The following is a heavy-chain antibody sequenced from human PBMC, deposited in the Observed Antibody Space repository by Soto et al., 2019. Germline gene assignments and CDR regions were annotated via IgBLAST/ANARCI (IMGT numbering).Heavy chain of an antibody. CDR2: IIPIFGTA. CDR3: ATGRGFSPRSYP. V-gene: IGHV1-69*06. J-gene: IGHJ5*02. CDR1: GGTFSSYA. D-gene: IGHD3-3*01. Sequence: QVQLVQSGAEVNKPGSSVKVSCKASGGTFSSYAISWVRQAPGQGLEWMGGIIPIFGTANYAQKFQGRVTITANKATSTADMELTSLRSEDTAVYYCATGRGFSPRSYPSRQDTLVTVSS.